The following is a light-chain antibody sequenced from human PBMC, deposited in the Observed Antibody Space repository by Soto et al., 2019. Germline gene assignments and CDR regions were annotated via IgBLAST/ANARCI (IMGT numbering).Light chain of an antibody. Sequence: EVVLTQSPVTLSLSPGERATLSCRASQRIANNFLAWFQQKPGQPPTLLIYVAYIRASGIPDRFSGSGSGTDLALTISRLEPGNFAVYYCQQYGRSPFTFGEGTKLQIK. J-gene: IGKJ2*01. V-gene: IGKV3-20*01. CDR3: QQYGRSPFT. CDR2: VAY. CDR1: QRIANNF.